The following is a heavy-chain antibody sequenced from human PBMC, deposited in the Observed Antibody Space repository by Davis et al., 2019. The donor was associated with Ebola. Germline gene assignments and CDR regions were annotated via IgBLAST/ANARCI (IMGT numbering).Heavy chain of an antibody. V-gene: IGHV3-7*01. Sequence: PGGSLRLSCAVSGGSISSSNWWSWVRQAPGKGLEWVANIKEDGSEKYYVESVKGRFTISRDNARKSLYLQMDSLRDEDSAVYYCARDPIIRTIVPSFGMDVWGPGTTVIVSS. D-gene: IGHD1-1*01. CDR1: GGSISSSNW. CDR2: IKEDGSEK. CDR3: ARDPIIRTIVPSFGMDV. J-gene: IGHJ6*02.